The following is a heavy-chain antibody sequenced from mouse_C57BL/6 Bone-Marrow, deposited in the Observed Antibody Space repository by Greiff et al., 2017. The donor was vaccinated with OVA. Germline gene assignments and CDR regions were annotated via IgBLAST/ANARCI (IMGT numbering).Heavy chain of an antibody. J-gene: IGHJ3*01. CDR1: GFTFSSYG. D-gene: IGHD2-1*01. Sequence: EVKLMESGGDLVKPGGSLKLSCAASGFTFSSYGMSWVRQTPDKRLEWVATISSGGSSTYYPDSVKGRFTISRDNAKNTLYLQMSSLKSEDTAMYYCARPIYYGNYVGFAYWGQGTLVTVSA. CDR2: ISSGGSST. V-gene: IGHV5-6*01. CDR3: ARPIYYGNYVGFAY.